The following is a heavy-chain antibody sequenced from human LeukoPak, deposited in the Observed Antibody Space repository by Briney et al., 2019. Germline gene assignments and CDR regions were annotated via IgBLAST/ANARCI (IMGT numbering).Heavy chain of an antibody. J-gene: IGHJ6*04. D-gene: IGHD2-2*01. CDR1: GFTFSNAW. CDR2: IKSKTDSGTT. Sequence: GGTLRLSCAVSGFTFSNAWMSWVRQAPGKGLEWVGRIKSKTDSGTTDYVAPLKGRFTISRDDSKNTLYLQMNSLKTEDTAVYYCTTDGPYCSRTSCYFLYGMDVWGKGTTVTVSS. V-gene: IGHV3-15*01. CDR3: TTDGPYCSRTSCYFLYGMDV.